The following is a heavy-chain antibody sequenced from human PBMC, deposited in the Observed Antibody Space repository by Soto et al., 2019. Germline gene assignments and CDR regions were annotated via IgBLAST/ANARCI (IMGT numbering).Heavy chain of an antibody. CDR1: GYTFTSYY. J-gene: IGHJ4*02. CDR2: INPSGGST. D-gene: IGHD6-13*01. CDR3: ARAGGYSSSWTFTYYFDY. Sequence: ASVKVSCKASGYTFTSYYMHWVRQAPGQGLEWMGIINPSGGSTSYAQKFQGRVTMTRDTSTSTVYMELSSLRSEDTAVYYCARAGGYSSSWTFTYYFDYWGQGTLVTVS. V-gene: IGHV1-46*01.